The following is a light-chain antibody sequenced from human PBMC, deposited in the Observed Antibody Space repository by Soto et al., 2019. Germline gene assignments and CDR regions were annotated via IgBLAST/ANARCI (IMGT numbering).Light chain of an antibody. J-gene: IGKJ4*01. V-gene: IGKV2-28*01. Sequence: DLVMTQSPLSLPVTPGEPASISCRSSQSLLQSNGKNFLDWYLQKPGQSPQLLIYLGSNRASGVPDRFSGSGSGTDFTLKISRVEAEDVGVYYCMQGQQLPLTFGGGTKVEMK. CDR1: QSLLQSNGKNF. CDR2: LGS. CDR3: MQGQQLPLT.